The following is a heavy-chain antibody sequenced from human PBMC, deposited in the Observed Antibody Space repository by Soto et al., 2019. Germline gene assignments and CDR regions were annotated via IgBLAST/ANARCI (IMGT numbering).Heavy chain of an antibody. V-gene: IGHV3-30*18. CDR3: PKLVNVHSNPRYLQL. Sequence: EGSLRLSCGASHFIFSNHGMHWVRQAPGRGLEWVAVVSHDGTVQFYTDSVKGRFTISRDNTKNTLYLQMNSLIPEDTAVYYRPKLVNVHSNPRYLQLWGQVTLVTHSS. CDR2: VSHDGTVQ. J-gene: IGHJ1*01. D-gene: IGHD1-1*01. CDR1: HFIFSNHG.